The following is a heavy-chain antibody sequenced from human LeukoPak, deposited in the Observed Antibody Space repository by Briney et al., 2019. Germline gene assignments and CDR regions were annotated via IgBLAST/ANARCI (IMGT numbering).Heavy chain of an antibody. J-gene: IGHJ3*01. Sequence: KTGGSLRLSCAASGFTFSSYAMHWVRQAPGKGLEWVSSISGSGSYIHYADSMKGRFTISRDNAKKSVYLHMSRLRAEDTAVYYCARGLGSGDYVANAFDFWGRGTTVSVS. CDR3: ARGLGSGDYVANAFDF. CDR1: GFTFSSYA. D-gene: IGHD3-16*01. V-gene: IGHV3-21*01. CDR2: ISGSGSYI.